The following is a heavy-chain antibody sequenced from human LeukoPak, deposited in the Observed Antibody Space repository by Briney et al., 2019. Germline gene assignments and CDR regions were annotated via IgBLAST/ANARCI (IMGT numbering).Heavy chain of an antibody. D-gene: IGHD6-19*01. V-gene: IGHV3-48*02. CDR1: GFTFGTYS. J-gene: IGHJ4*02. CDR3: ARDLPPGSSGWYLGY. CDR2: ISSSSSTI. Sequence: GGSLRLSCAASGFTFGTYSMNWVRQAPGKGLEWVSYISSSSSTIYYADSVRGRFTISRDNAKNSLYLQMNSLRDEDTAVYYCARDLPPGSSGWYLGYWGQGTLVTVSS.